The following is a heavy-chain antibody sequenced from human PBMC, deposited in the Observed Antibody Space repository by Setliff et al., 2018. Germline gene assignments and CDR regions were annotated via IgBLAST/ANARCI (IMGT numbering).Heavy chain of an antibody. Sequence: ASVKVSCKASGYTFSRYGFSWGRQAPGQGLEWMGWIGIYNGDTNYAQKLQGRVTMTTDTSTSTAYMELRSLRPDDTAVYYCVRDRPFVVVTATQASFDYWGQGTLVTVSS. CDR2: IGIYNGDT. CDR1: GYTFSRYG. D-gene: IGHD2-21*02. CDR3: VRDRPFVVVTATQASFDY. V-gene: IGHV1-18*01. J-gene: IGHJ4*02.